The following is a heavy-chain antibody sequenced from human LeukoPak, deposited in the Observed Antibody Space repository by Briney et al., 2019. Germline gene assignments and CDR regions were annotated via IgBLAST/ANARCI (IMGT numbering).Heavy chain of an antibody. CDR2: IYYSGST. Sequence: SETLSLTCTVSGGSISSYYWSWIRQPPGKGLEWIGYIYYSGSTNYNPSLKSRVTMSVDTSKNQFSLKLSSVTAADTAAYYCARGPGTSSSYAFDIWGQGTVVTVSS. V-gene: IGHV4-59*12. CDR1: GGSISSYY. CDR3: ARGPGTSSSYAFDI. J-gene: IGHJ3*02. D-gene: IGHD2-8*01.